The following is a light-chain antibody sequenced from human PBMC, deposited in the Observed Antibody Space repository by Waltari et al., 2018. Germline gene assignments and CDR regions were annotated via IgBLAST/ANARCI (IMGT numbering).Light chain of an antibody. CDR1: QSVRRF. CDR3: QKYGTLPAT. J-gene: IGKJ1*01. V-gene: IGKV3-20*01. Sequence: EIVLTQSPGTLSLSPGERATLSCRASQSVRRFLAWYQQKLGQAPRRLIYEATSRATGIPDRFSGSGFGTDFSLIISRLEPEDFAVYYCQKYGTLPATFGQGTKVEIK. CDR2: EAT.